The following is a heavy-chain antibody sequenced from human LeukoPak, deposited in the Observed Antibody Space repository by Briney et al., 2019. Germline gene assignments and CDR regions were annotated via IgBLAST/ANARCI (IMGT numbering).Heavy chain of an antibody. CDR2: FDPEDGET. D-gene: IGHD2-8*01. V-gene: IGHV1-24*01. CDR3: ATEGKTKIYYYYYMDV. J-gene: IGHJ6*03. CDR1: GYTLTELY. Sequence: ASVKVSCKVSGYTLTELYMHWVRQAPGKGLEWMGGFDPEDGETIYAQKFQGRVTMTEDTSTDTAYMELSSLRSEDTAVYYCATEGKTKIYYYYYMDVWGKGTTVTVSS.